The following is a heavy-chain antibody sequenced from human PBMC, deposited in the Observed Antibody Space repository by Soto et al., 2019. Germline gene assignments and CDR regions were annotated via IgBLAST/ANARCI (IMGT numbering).Heavy chain of an antibody. D-gene: IGHD2-21*01. J-gene: IGHJ3*02. V-gene: IGHV4-59*01. CDR1: GDYISSYH. CDR2: IYSSGNT. Sequence: SETLSLTCTVSGDYISSYHWSWIRQPPGKGLEWVGFIYSSGNTNYNHSLKSRVTISTDTSKNQFSLKLTSVTAADTAVYYCARAAVPAICCAFDIWGQGTMVTVSS. CDR3: ARAAVPAICCAFDI.